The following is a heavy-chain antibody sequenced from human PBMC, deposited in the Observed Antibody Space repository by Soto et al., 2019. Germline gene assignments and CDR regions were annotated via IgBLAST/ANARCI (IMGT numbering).Heavy chain of an antibody. V-gene: IGHV3-30-3*01. J-gene: IGHJ4*02. CDR1: GFTFSSYA. Sequence: GGSLRLSCAASGFTFSSYAMHWVRQAPGKGLEWVAVISYDGSNKYYADSVKGRFTISRDNSKNTLYLQMNSLRAEDTAVYYCATGVVDTAMVTSDYWGQGTLVTVS. D-gene: IGHD5-18*01. CDR2: ISYDGSNK. CDR3: ATGVVDTAMVTSDY.